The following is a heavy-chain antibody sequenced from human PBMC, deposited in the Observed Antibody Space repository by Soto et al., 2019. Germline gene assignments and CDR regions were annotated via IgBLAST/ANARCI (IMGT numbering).Heavy chain of an antibody. J-gene: IGHJ4*02. D-gene: IGHD3-10*01. CDR3: ARSGSDGSGSNYKHYFDY. CDR2: INHSGST. V-gene: IGHV4-34*01. CDR1: GESFRGYY. Sequence: TSETLSLTCAVYGESFRGYYWSWIRQPPGKGLEWIGEINHSGSTNYNPSLKSRVTMSVDTSKNQFSLKLSSVTAADTAVYYCARSGSDGSGSNYKHYFDYWGQGTLVTVS.